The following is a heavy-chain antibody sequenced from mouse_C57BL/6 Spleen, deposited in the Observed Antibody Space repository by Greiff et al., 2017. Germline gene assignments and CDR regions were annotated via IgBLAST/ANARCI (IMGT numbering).Heavy chain of an antibody. D-gene: IGHD4-1*02. CDR3: ARATGTDYYAMDY. V-gene: IGHV1-80*01. CDR2: IYPGDGDT. J-gene: IGHJ4*01. CDR1: GYAFSSYW. Sequence: QVQLQQSGAELVKPGASVKISCKASGYAFSSYWMNWVKQRPGKGLEWIGQIYPGDGDTNYNGKFKGKATLTADKSSSTSYMQLSTLTSEDSAVYFCARATGTDYYAMDYWGQGTSVTVSS.